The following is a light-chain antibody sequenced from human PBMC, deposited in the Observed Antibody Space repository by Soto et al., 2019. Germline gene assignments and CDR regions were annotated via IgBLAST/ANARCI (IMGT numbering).Light chain of an antibody. V-gene: IGKV3-11*01. J-gene: IGKJ2*01. Sequence: EIVLTQSPATLSLSPGETATLSCRASQSVSSYLAWYQQKPGQAPRLLIYDASNRATGIPARFSGSGSGTDFTLTISSLEPEDFAVYYCQQRSNWPPYTFGQGTKVDI. CDR2: DAS. CDR1: QSVSSY. CDR3: QQRSNWPPYT.